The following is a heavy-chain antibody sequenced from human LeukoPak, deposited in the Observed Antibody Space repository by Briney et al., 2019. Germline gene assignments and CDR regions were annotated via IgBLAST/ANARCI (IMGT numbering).Heavy chain of an antibody. J-gene: IGHJ4*02. CDR2: ILPGDSDT. Sequence: GESLKISCKASGYSFTNSWIGWVRQMPGKGLEWMGIILPGDSDTRYSPSFQGQVTISADKSISTAYLQWSSLKASDTAMYYCVRHSPPFDSWGQGTLLTVSS. CDR1: GYSFTNSW. V-gene: IGHV5-51*01. CDR3: VRHSPPFDS.